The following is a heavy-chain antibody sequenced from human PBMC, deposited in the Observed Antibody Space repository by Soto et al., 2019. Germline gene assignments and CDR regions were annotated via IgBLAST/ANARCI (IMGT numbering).Heavy chain of an antibody. J-gene: IGHJ4*02. CDR1: GGTFSSYT. D-gene: IGHD3-22*01. CDR3: ARDNYDSSGYYPHLDY. CDR2: IIPILGIA. V-gene: IGHV1-69*04. Sequence: ASVKVSCKASGGTFSSYTISWVRQAPGQGLEWMGRIIPILGIANYAQKFQGRVTITADKSTSTAYMELSSLRSEDTAVYYCARDNYDSSGYYPHLDYWGQGTLVTVSA.